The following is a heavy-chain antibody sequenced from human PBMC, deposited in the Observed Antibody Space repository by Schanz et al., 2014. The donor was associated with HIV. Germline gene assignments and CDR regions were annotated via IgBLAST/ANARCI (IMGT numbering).Heavy chain of an antibody. Sequence: VLLVESGGGVVQPGRSLRLSCAASGFTFSSYGMYWVRQAPGKGLEWVSSISESGGRTYYADSVNGRFTISRDNSKNTLYLQMTTLRIDDTAVYYCAKPEYDSRGNSQSHFDYWGQGTLVTVSS. CDR1: GFTFSSYG. V-gene: IGHV3-23*04. CDR3: AKPEYDSRGNSQSHFDY. J-gene: IGHJ4*02. CDR2: ISESGGRT. D-gene: IGHD3-22*01.